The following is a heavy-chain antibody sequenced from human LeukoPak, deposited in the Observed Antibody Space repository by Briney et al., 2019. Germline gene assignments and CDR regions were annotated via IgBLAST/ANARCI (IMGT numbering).Heavy chain of an antibody. Sequence: ASLKVSCKASGYTFTGYYMHWMLQAPGQGLEWMGRINPNSGGTNYAQKFQGRVTMTRDTSISTAYMELSRLRSDDTAVYYCAREEQYYDILTGYYSYCYYYMDVWGKGTTVTVSS. CDR1: GYTFTGYY. D-gene: IGHD3-9*01. CDR3: AREEQYYDILTGYYSYCYYYMDV. J-gene: IGHJ6*03. V-gene: IGHV1-2*06. CDR2: INPNSGGT.